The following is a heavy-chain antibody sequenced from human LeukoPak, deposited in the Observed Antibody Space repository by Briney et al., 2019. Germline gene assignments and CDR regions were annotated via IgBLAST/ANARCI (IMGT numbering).Heavy chain of an antibody. V-gene: IGHV1-46*01. J-gene: IGHJ2*01. CDR3: ARVSDEPYWYFDL. CDR2: INPSGGST. Sequence: ASVKVSCKASGYTFTSYYMHWVRQAPGQGLEWMGIINPSGGSTSYAQKFQGRVTMTRDMSTSTVYMELSSLTSEDTAVYYCARVSDEPYWYFDLWGRGTLVTVSS. CDR1: GYTFTSYY. D-gene: IGHD1-14*01.